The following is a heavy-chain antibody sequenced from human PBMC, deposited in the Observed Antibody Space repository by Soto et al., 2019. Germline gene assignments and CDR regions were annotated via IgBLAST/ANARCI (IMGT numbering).Heavy chain of an antibody. D-gene: IGHD3-3*01. CDR3: GRSSGIKIFGVFCPYYNYIDV. CDR2: HYYRGST. CDR1: RRSISSSSDY. J-gene: IGHJ6*03. Sequence: QLQLQESGPGLVKPSETLSLTCTVSRRSISSSSDYWGWIRQPPGKWLEWNGSHYYRGSTYYNPSLKSRVSKAVDTPMTRFSQKLSSVAAADTAVYYCGRSSGIKIFGVFCPYYNYIDVWGKGATGPVFS. V-gene: IGHV4-39*01.